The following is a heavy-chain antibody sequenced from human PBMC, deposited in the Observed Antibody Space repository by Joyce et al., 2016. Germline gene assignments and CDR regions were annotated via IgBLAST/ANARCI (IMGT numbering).Heavy chain of an antibody. CDR2: ITSSSSTR. V-gene: IGHV3-48*02. D-gene: IGHD2-2*03. J-gene: IGHJ6*03. CDR3: ARDSIGYCTSTSCRDYYYYYMDV. Sequence: EVQLVESGGGLVQPGGSLRLSCAASGFTFSSYSMNWVRQAPGKGLEWVSYITSSSSTRDYADSVKGRFTISRDNAKNSLYLQMNSLRDEDTAVYYCARDSIGYCTSTSCRDYYYYYMDVWGKGTTVTVSS. CDR1: GFTFSSYS.